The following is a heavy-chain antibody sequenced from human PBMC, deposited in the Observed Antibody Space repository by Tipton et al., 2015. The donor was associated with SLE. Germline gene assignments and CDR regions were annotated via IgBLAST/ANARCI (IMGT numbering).Heavy chain of an antibody. D-gene: IGHD3-16*01. CDR3: ARGRAFAPGGFDY. CDR1: GFSISTDYY. J-gene: IGHJ4*02. V-gene: IGHV4-38-2*02. Sequence: TLSLTCTVSGFSISTDYYCNWIRQPPGKGLEWIGSIYHSGSTYYNPSLKSRATVSVDTAKNQFSLKLNSVTAADTAVFYCARGRAFAPGGFDYWGQGTLVTVSS. CDR2: IYHSGST.